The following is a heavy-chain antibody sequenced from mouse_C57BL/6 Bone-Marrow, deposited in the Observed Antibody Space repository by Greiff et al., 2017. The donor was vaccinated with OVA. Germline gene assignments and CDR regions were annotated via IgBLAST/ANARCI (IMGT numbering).Heavy chain of an antibody. J-gene: IGHJ4*01. Sequence: QVQLQQSGAELVRPGTSVKVSCKASGYAFTNYLIEWVKQRPGQGLEWIGVINPGSGGTNYNAKFKGKATLTADKSSITAYMQLSSLTSEDSAVTFGARRGLLPYAKDYWGQGTSVTVSS. V-gene: IGHV1-54*01. CDR1: GYAFTNYL. CDR2: INPGSGGT. CDR3: ARRGLLPYAKDY. D-gene: IGHD2-3*01.